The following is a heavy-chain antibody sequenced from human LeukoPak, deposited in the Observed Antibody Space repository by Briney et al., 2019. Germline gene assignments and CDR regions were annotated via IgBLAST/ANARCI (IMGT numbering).Heavy chain of an antibody. V-gene: IGHV3-21*01. CDR1: GFTFSTYS. J-gene: IGHJ4*02. CDR3: ARVGYSSGWYFDY. CDR2: ISSTSSYI. D-gene: IGHD6-19*01. Sequence: PGGSLTLSCAASGFTFSTYSMNWVRQAPGKGLEWVSSISSTSSYIYYADSVKGRFTIAKDNAQKSLYLQMKSRRADDTAVYYCARVGYSSGWYFDYWGQGTMVTVSS.